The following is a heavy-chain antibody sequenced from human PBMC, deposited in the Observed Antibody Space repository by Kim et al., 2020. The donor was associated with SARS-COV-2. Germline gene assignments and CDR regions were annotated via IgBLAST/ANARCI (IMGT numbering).Heavy chain of an antibody. J-gene: IGHJ5*02. CDR2: TNQ. V-gene: IGHV3-30*07. Sequence: TNQYYAYTVKGRFTMSRDNAKNTLYLQFNRPRDEDTAVYYCAIGGSGTTSWGQGTLVTVSS. D-gene: IGHD1-7*01. CDR3: AIGGSGTTS.